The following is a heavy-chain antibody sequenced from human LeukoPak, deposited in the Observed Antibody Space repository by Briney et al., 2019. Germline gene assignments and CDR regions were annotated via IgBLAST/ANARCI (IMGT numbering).Heavy chain of an antibody. Sequence: PSETLSLICTVSGGSLSSYYWSWIRQPAGKGLEWIGRIYASGSTYYNPCPKSRVTMSVYTSKNQFSLRLTTVTAADTAVYYCARDSNLEYSSSRGLGRWGQGTLVTVSS. D-gene: IGHD6-6*01. J-gene: IGHJ4*02. CDR2: IYASGST. V-gene: IGHV4-4*07. CDR3: ARDSNLEYSSSRGLGR. CDR1: GGSLSSYY.